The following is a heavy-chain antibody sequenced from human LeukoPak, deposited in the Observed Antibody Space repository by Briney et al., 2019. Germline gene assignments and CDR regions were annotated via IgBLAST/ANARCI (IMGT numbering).Heavy chain of an antibody. CDR1: GVSISSYY. D-gene: IGHD5-12*01. Sequence: SETLSLTCTVSGVSISSYYWSWIRQPPGKGLEWIGYIYYSGSTNYNPSLKSRVTISVDTSKNQFSLKLSSVTAADTAVYYCAALVRGYSGYDDGDYYGMDVWGQGTTVTVSS. V-gene: IGHV4-59*01. J-gene: IGHJ6*02. CDR3: AALVRGYSGYDDGDYYGMDV. CDR2: IYYSGST.